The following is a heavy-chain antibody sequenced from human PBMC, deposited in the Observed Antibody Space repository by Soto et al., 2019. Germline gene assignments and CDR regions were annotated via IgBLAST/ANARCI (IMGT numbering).Heavy chain of an antibody. J-gene: IGHJ6*02. CDR2: AGYRGTT. CDR1: GGSLSNYY. D-gene: IGHD3-16*01. CDR3: ARHARKRAETIPYYYYYYMDV. Sequence: QVQLQESGPGLVRPSEALSLTCTVSGGSLSNYYWSWIRQPPGKGLEWTGYAGYRGTTNYNPSLTSRVSMSIDTAEHQFSLKLDSVTAADTAVYSCARHARKRAETIPYYYYYYMDVWCQGTTVTVSS. V-gene: IGHV4-59*08.